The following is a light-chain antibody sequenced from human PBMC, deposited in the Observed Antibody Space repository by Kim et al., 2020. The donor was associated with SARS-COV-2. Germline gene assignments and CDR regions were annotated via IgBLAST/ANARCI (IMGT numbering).Light chain of an antibody. V-gene: IGKV3-20*01. CDR1: QSVSSIY. J-gene: IGKJ1*01. Sequence: SPGERASRSCRASQSVSSIYLAWYQQKPGQAPRLLIYGASNRATGMPDRFSGSGSGTDFTLTISRLEPEDCAMYYCQQYENSPWTFGQGTKVDIK. CDR3: QQYENSPWT. CDR2: GAS.